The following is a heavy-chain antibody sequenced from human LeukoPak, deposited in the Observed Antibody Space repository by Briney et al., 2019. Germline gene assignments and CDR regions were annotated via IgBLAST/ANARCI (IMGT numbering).Heavy chain of an antibody. CDR3: ARVYGDYRAFDI. V-gene: IGHV3-30*03. J-gene: IGHJ3*02. CDR1: GFTFSSYG. CDR2: ISYDGSNK. D-gene: IGHD4-17*01. Sequence: GGSLRLSCAASGFTFSSYGMHWVRQAPGKGLGWVAVISYDGSNKYYADSVKGRFTISRDNSKNTLYLQMNSLRAEDTAVYYCARVYGDYRAFDIWGQGTMVTVSS.